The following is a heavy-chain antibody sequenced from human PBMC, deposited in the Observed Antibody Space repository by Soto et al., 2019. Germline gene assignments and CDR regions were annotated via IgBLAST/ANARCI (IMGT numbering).Heavy chain of an antibody. CDR3: AKDWYEDS. Sequence: EVQLLESGGGLVQPGGSLRLSCAASGFTFTTYAMTWVRQAPGKGLEWVSAINSAGTTYYADSVKGRFTISRDNAKNTLYLQMNGLRAEDTAVYYCAKDWYEDSWGQETLVTVSS. CDR1: GFTFTTYA. D-gene: IGHD6-13*01. J-gene: IGHJ4*02. CDR2: INSAGTT. V-gene: IGHV3-23*01.